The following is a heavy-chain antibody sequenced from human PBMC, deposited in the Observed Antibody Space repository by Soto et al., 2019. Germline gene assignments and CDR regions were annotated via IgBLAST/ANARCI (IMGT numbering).Heavy chain of an antibody. CDR3: AREEVSYGAYYYYGMDV. V-gene: IGHV1-46*01. CDR2: INPSGGST. D-gene: IGHD2-8*01. J-gene: IGHJ6*02. CDR1: GYTFTSYY. Sequence: ASVKVSCKASGYTFTSYYMHWVRQAPGQGLEWMGIINPSGGSTSYAQKFQGRVTMTRDTSTSTVYMELSSLRSEDTAVYYCAREEVSYGAYYYYGMDVWGQGTKVTVSS.